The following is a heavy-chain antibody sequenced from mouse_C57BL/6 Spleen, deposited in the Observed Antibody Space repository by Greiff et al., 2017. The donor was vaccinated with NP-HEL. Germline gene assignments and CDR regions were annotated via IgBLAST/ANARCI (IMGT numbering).Heavy chain of an antibody. CDR2: IYPRDGST. J-gene: IGHJ4*01. Sequence: VKLQESGPELVKPGASVKLSCKASGYTFTSYDINWVKQRPGQGLEWIGWIYPRDGSTKYNEKFKGKATLTVDTSSSTAYMELHSLTSEDSAVYFCARPIATVVPYAMDYWGQGTSVTVSS. CDR1: GYTFTSYD. D-gene: IGHD1-1*01. V-gene: IGHV1-85*01. CDR3: ARPIATVVPYAMDY.